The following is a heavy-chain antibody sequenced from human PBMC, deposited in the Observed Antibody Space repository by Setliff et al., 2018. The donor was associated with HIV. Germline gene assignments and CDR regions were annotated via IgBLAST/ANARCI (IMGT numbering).Heavy chain of an antibody. CDR3: ARFEVTPVTTRDS. Sequence: TSETLSLTCAFYGESSNDYYWNWIRQPPGKGLEWIGEIHHTGHINNHPSFKSRVTISLDKSTNQFSLKTKSVTAADSAVYYCARFEVTPVTTRDSWGQGTLVTVSS. V-gene: IGHV4-34*01. J-gene: IGHJ4*02. CDR1: GESSNDYY. CDR2: IHHTGHI. D-gene: IGHD4-17*01.